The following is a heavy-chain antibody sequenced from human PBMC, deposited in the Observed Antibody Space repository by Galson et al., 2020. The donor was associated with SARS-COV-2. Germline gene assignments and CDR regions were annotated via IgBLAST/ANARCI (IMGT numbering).Heavy chain of an antibody. Sequence: ASVKVSYKASGYTFTSYGISWVRQAPGQGLEWMGWISAYNGNTNYAQKLQGRVTMTTDTSTSTAYMELRSLRSDDPAVYYCARERIGGSYSPIDYWGQGTLVTVSS. CDR2: ISAYNGNT. J-gene: IGHJ4*02. CDR3: ARERIGGSYSPIDY. D-gene: IGHD1-26*01. V-gene: IGHV1-18*01. CDR1: GYTFTSYG.